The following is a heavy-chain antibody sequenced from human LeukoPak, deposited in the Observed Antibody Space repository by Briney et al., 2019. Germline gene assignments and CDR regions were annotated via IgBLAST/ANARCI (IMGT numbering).Heavy chain of an antibody. CDR2: IWYGGSNK. Sequence: GRSLRLSCAASGFTFSSYGMQWVRQGPGKGLEWGAVIWYGGSNKYYADSVKGRFTISRDNSKNTLYLQMNSLRAEDTAVYYCARVVDGDGFSPDYWGQGTLVTVS. J-gene: IGHJ4*02. D-gene: IGHD5-12*01. CDR3: ARVVDGDGFSPDY. V-gene: IGHV3-33*01. CDR1: GFTFSSYG.